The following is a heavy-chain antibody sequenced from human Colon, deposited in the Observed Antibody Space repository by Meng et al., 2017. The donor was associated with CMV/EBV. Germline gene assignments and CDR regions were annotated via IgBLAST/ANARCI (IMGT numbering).Heavy chain of an antibody. CDR1: SIRSNDCY. D-gene: IGHD2-21*02. J-gene: IGHJ5*02. Sequence: SIRSNDCYWDWIRQSPGKGLAWIERISYSGSTYYNPSFNSRVTISVDTSTNQFSLNLSSVTAADTAVYYCARDAYCGGDCYDNWFDPWGQGSLVTVSS. V-gene: IGHV4-39*01. CDR2: ISYSGST. CDR3: ARDAYCGGDCYDNWFDP.